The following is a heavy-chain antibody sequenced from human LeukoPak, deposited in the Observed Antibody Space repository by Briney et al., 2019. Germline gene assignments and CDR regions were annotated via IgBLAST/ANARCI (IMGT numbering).Heavy chain of an antibody. V-gene: IGHV3-74*01. CDR3: ARGGYYYDSSGYLEEKWSFDL. Sequence: GGSLRLSCAASGFTFSSYWMHWVRQAPGKGLVWVSRINSDGSSTSYADSVKGRFTISRDNAKNTLYLQMNSVRAENTAVYYCARGGYYYDSSGYLEEKWSFDLWGRGTLVTVSS. CDR2: INSDGSST. CDR1: GFTFSSYW. D-gene: IGHD3-22*01. J-gene: IGHJ2*01.